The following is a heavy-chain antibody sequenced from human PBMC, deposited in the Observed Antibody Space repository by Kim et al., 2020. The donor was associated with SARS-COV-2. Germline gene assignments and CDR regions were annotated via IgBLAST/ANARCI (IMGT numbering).Heavy chain of an antibody. Sequence: NSPSMQGQVTISADKSVSTAYLQMSSLKASDTAMYYWARQAKKAYFDSWGQGTLVTVSS. V-gene: IGHV5-51*01. J-gene: IGHJ4*02. CDR3: ARQAKKAYFDS.